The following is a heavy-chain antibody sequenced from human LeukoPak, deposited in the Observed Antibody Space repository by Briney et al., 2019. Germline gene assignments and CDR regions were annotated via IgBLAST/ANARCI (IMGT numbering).Heavy chain of an antibody. D-gene: IGHD6-13*01. CDR3: ARTSHPHGSSWLFDY. V-gene: IGHV4-59*01. J-gene: IGHJ4*02. CDR1: GGSISSYY. Sequence: SETLSLTCTVSGGSISSYYWSWLRQPPGKGLEWIGYIYFSGSTNYNPPLKSRVTISVDTSRNQFSLQLSSVTAADTAVYYCARTSHPHGSSWLFDYWGQGTLVTVSS. CDR2: IYFSGST.